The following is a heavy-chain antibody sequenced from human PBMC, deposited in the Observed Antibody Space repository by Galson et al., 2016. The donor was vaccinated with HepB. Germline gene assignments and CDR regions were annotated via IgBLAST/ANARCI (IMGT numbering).Heavy chain of an antibody. V-gene: IGHV4-61*01. CDR3: ASPIHLWALEY. CDR2: ILYRGNT. CDR1: GGSVRSGRYY. J-gene: IGHJ4*02. D-gene: IGHD5-18*01. Sequence: QVQLQESGPGLVKPSETLSLTCPVSGGSVRSGRYYWSWVRQPPGKALEWIGYILYRGNTNYNPSLWSRVTISLDTSRNQFSLNLRSVTAADTAVYYCASPIHLWALEYWGQGTLVTVSS.